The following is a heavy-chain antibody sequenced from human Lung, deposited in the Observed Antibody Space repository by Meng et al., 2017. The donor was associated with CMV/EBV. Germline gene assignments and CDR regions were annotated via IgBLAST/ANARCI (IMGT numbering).Heavy chain of an antibody. D-gene: IGHD2-15*01. Sequence: SXKISXAASGFSLNNHGMHWIRQAPGKGLEWLAVLSYDGGDKFYGASVKGRFIVSRDSPRNILYLHMNSLRSEDTAVYFCARDMMLGQAARQTFDVRGKGTXVTVSS. V-gene: IGHV3-30*03. J-gene: IGHJ1*01. CDR3: ARDMMLGQAARQTFDV. CDR2: LSYDGGDK. CDR1: GFSLNNHG.